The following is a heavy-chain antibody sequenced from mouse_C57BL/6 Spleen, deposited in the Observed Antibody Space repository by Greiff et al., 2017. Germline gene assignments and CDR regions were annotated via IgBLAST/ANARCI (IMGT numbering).Heavy chain of an antibody. Sequence: VQLKQSGAELMRPGSSVKMSCKTSGYTFTSYGINWVKQRPGQGLEWIGNIHIGNGYTEYNEKFKGKATLSSDASSCTAYMQLISLSSEDSSIYYCAIWCYYYGCSPDYWGQGTTLTVSS. J-gene: IGHJ2*01. D-gene: IGHD1-1*01. V-gene: IGHV1-58*01. CDR3: AIWCYYYGCSPDY. CDR2: IHIGNGYT. CDR1: GYTFTSYG.